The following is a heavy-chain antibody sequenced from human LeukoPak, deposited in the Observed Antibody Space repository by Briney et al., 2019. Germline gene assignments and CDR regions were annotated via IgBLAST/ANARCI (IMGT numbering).Heavy chain of an antibody. CDR3: ATTGTTQANYYYYSLDV. D-gene: IGHD1-7*01. CDR1: GGSFSGYY. CDR2: INHSGST. Sequence: SETLSLTCAVYGGSFSGYYWSWIRQPPGKGLEWIGEINHSGSTNYNPSLKSRVTISVATSKNQFSLKLSSVTAAATAVYYCATTGTTQANYYYYSLDVWGKGTTVTVSS. J-gene: IGHJ6*03. V-gene: IGHV4-34*01.